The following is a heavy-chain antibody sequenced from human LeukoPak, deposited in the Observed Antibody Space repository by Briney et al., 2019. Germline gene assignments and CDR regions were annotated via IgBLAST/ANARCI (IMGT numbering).Heavy chain of an antibody. D-gene: IGHD3-22*01. V-gene: IGHV4-39*01. CDR1: GGSVSSSSYY. Sequence: SETLSLTCTVSGGSVSSSSYYWGWIRQPPGKGLEWIGSIYYSGSTYYNPSLKSRVTISVDTSKNQFSLKLSSVTAADTAVYYRARQAYYYDSSGYYTYYYYYYMDVWGKGTTVTVSS. CDR2: IYYSGST. J-gene: IGHJ6*03. CDR3: ARQAYYYDSSGYYTYYYYYYMDV.